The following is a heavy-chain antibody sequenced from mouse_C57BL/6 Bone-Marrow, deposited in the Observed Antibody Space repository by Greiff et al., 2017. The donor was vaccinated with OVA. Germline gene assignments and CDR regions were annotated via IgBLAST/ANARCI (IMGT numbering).Heavy chain of an antibody. J-gene: IGHJ2*01. CDR1: GYAFSSSW. Sequence: QVQLQQSGPELVKPGASVKISCKASGYAFSSSWMNWVKQRPGKGLEWIGRIYPGDGDTNYNGKFKGKATLTADKSSSTAYMQLSSLTSEDSAVYFCARSLAYYGSSSFDYWGQGTTLTVSS. D-gene: IGHD1-1*01. CDR2: IYPGDGDT. CDR3: ARSLAYYGSSSFDY. V-gene: IGHV1-82*01.